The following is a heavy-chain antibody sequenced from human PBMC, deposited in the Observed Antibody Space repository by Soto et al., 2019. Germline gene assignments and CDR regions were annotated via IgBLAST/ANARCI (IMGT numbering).Heavy chain of an antibody. CDR1: GGSISSYY. CDR2: IYYSGST. CDR3: ARSTVTTNWFDP. D-gene: IGHD4-4*01. Sequence: SETLSLTCTVSGGSISSYYWSWIRQPPGKGLEWIGYIYYSGSTKYNPSLKSRVTISVDTSKNQFSLKLSSVTAADTAGYYCARSTVTTNWFDPWGQGTLVTVSS. J-gene: IGHJ5*02. V-gene: IGHV4-59*01.